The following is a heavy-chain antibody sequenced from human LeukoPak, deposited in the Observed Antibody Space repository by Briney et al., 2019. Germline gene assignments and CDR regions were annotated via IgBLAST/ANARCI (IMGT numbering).Heavy chain of an antibody. Sequence: PGGSLRLSCAASRFTFSSFAMSWVRQAPGKGLEWIGYIYYSGSTNCNPSLKSRVTISVDTSKNQFSLKLSSVTAADTAVYYCARVGRARYCSSTSCRGGLDYWGQGTLVTVSS. CDR2: IYYSGST. J-gene: IGHJ4*02. CDR3: ARVGRARYCSSTSCRGGLDY. V-gene: IGHV4-59*12. D-gene: IGHD2-2*01. CDR1: RFTFSSFA.